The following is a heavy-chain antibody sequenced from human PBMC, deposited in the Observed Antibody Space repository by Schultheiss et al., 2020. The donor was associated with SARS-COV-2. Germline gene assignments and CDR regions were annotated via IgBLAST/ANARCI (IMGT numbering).Heavy chain of an antibody. CDR2: ISYDGSNK. Sequence: GGSLRLSCAASGFTFSSYEMNWVRQAPGKGLEWVAVISYDGSNKYYADSVKGRFTISRDIAENSLYLQMNSLRAEDTAIYYCASFHIHWGQGTLVTVSS. V-gene: IGHV3-30*14. CDR3: ASFHIH. CDR1: GFTFSSYE. J-gene: IGHJ4*02. D-gene: IGHD2-21*01.